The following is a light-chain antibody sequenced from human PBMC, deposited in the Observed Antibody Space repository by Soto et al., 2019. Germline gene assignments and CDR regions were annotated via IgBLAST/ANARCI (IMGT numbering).Light chain of an antibody. J-gene: IGKJ1*01. CDR2: DAS. CDR1: QSLTSW. CDR3: QEYTDNSGT. Sequence: DIQMTQSPSTLSASVGDRVTITCRASQSLTSWLAWYQQKPGKAPQLLIYDASSLESGVPSRFSGSESGTEFTLTITSLQPDDSATYYCQEYTDNSGTFGQRTKVEIK. V-gene: IGKV1-5*01.